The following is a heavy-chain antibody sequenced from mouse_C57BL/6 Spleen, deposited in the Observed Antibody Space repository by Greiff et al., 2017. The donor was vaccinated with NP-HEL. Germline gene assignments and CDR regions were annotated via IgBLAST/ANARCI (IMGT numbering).Heavy chain of an antibody. CDR1: GFTFSSYA. CDR2: ISSGGDYI. V-gene: IGHV5-9-1*02. Sequence: DVHLVESGEGLVKPGGSLKLSCAASGFTFSSYAMSWVRQTPEKRLEWVAYISSGGDYIYYADTVKGRFTISRDNARNTLYLQMSSLKSEDTAMYYCTRDGDGYYVGAMDYWGQGTSVTVSS. J-gene: IGHJ4*01. D-gene: IGHD2-3*01. CDR3: TRDGDGYYVGAMDY.